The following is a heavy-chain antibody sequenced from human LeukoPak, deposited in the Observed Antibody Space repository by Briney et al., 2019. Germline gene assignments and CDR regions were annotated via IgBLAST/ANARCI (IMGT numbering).Heavy chain of an antibody. CDR3: TTYDSSGYFAFDI. CDR2: IKSKFDGGTT. J-gene: IGHJ3*02. V-gene: IGHV3-15*01. Sequence: GGSLRHSCAASGFTFRNSWMSWVLQAPGKGLEWVGRIKSKFDGGTTDYAAPVKGRFTISRDDSKNTLYLQMNSLKIEDTAVYYCTTYDSSGYFAFDIWGQGTMVTVSS. D-gene: IGHD3-22*01. CDR1: GFTFRNSW.